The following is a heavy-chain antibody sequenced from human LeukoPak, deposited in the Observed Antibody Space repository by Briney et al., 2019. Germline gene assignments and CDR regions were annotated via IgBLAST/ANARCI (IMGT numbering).Heavy chain of an antibody. J-gene: IGHJ4*02. CDR1: GFTFEDYG. Sequence: GGSLRLSCAASGFTFEDYGMSWVRQAPGKGLEWVSGINWNGGTTGYADSVKGRFTISRDNAKNSLYLQMNSLRAEDTALYYYARAMLYSNEIYVYFDYWGQGTLVTVSS. D-gene: IGHD4-11*01. V-gene: IGHV3-20*04. CDR2: INWNGGTT. CDR3: ARAMLYSNEIYVYFDY.